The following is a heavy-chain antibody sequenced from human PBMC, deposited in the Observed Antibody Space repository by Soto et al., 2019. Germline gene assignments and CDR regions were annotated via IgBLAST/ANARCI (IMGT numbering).Heavy chain of an antibody. D-gene: IGHD7-27*01. CDR2: IYSSGST. Sequence: QVQLQESGPGLVKPSETLSLTCTVSGGSISDHNWSWIRLPPGKRLEWIGYIYSSGSTNYNPSLRSRVTMSVDMSENQLSLKLISVTAADTAVYYCARKLGNGWFDPWGRGTLVTVSS. J-gene: IGHJ5*02. V-gene: IGHV4-59*08. CDR3: ARKLGNGWFDP. CDR1: GGSISDHN.